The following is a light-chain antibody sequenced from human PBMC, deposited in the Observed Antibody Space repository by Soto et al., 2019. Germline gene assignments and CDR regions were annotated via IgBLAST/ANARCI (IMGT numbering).Light chain of an antibody. CDR1: SSDIGDYPY. V-gene: IGLV2-14*01. Sequence: ALTQPPSVSGSPGQSITISCTGTSSDIGDYPYVSWYQQHPAKVPKLIIYEVTNRPSGVTGRFSGSKSQNSASLTISGLQADDEADYYCSSYSATNTLVFGSGTKVTVL. CDR3: SSYSATNTLV. CDR2: EVT. J-gene: IGLJ1*01.